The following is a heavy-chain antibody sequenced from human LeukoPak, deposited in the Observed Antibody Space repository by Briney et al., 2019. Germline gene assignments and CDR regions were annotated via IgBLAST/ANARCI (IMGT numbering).Heavy chain of an antibody. CDR1: GFTFSSYA. CDR2: LSATGGTT. D-gene: IGHD3-16*01. CDR3: EKGGVAGGGKYFDN. J-gene: IGHJ4*02. Sequence: PGGSLRLSCAASGFTFSSYAMSWVRQAPGKGLEWVSGLSATGGTTYYADSVKGRFTVSRDNSKSTLYLQMNRLRAEDTAIYYREKGGVAGGGKYFDNWGQGTLVTVSS. V-gene: IGHV3-23*01.